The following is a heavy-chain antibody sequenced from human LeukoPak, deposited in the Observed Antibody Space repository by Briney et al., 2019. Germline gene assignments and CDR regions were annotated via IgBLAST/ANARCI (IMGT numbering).Heavy chain of an antibody. CDR1: GFIFDNYG. CDR3: ATASTIATNGVVTHHDAFDM. V-gene: IGHV3-20*04. Sequence: PGGSLRLSCAVSGFIFDNYGMGWVRQSPGKGLEWVSGIGRNASRTGYGDSVRGRFTISRDNAKNSLYLQMNSLRAEDTAVYYCATASTIATNGVVTHHDAFDMWGQGTLVIVSS. J-gene: IGHJ3*02. D-gene: IGHD2-21*02. CDR2: IGRNASRT.